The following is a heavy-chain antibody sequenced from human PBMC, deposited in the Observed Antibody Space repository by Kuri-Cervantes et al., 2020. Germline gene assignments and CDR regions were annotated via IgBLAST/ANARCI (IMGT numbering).Heavy chain of an antibody. V-gene: IGHV3-20*04. CDR3: AKDILPLRGPADY. CDR1: GFIFADYG. CDR2: INWNGGGT. D-gene: IGHD2-21*01. J-gene: IGHJ4*02. Sequence: GGSLRLSCVASGFIFADYGMSWVRQTPGKGLEWVSGINWNGGGTGYGDSVKGRFTISRDNAKNSLYLLMNSLRSEDTALYFCAKDILPLRGPADYWGQGTLVTVSS.